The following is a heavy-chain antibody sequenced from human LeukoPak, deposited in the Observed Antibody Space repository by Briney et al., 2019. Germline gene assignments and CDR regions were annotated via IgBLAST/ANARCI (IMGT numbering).Heavy chain of an antibody. J-gene: IGHJ4*02. CDR3: AKDRYCSGGSCYSDY. Sequence: SETLSLTCAVSGGSISSSNWWSWVRQPPGKGLEWIGEIYHSGSTYYNPSLKSRVTISVDKSKNQFSLKLYSVTAADTAVYYCAKDRYCSGGSCYSDYWGQGTLVTVSS. D-gene: IGHD2-15*01. CDR2: IYHSGST. CDR1: GGSISSSNW. V-gene: IGHV4-4*02.